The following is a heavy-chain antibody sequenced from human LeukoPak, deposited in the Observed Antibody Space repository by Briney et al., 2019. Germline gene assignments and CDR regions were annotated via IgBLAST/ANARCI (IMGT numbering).Heavy chain of an antibody. Sequence: PSETLSLTCTVSAYSISSGYSWSWIRQPPGKGLEWIGEIDHSGSTNYNPSLESRVTISVDTSKNQFSLKLSSVTAADTAVYYCASRRLQLLRYFDWLNGYFDYWGQGTLVTVSS. V-gene: IGHV4-38-2*02. CDR1: AYSISSGYS. D-gene: IGHD3-9*01. CDR2: IDHSGST. CDR3: ASRRLQLLRYFDWLNGYFDY. J-gene: IGHJ4*02.